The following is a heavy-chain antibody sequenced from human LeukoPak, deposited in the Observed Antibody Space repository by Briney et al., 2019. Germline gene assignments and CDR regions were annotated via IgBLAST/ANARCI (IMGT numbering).Heavy chain of an antibody. CDR1: GFTFNDAW. V-gene: IGHV3-15*01. CDR2: IKSKTDGGTT. D-gene: IGHD2-2*01. Sequence: GGSLRLSCAASGFTFNDAWMSWVRQAPGKGLEWVGRIKSKTDGGTTDYAAPVKGRFTISRGDSKNTLYLQMSSLKIEDTGVYYCTTDAGYSSKWYNYWGQGTLVTVSS. J-gene: IGHJ4*02. CDR3: TTDAGYSSKWYNY.